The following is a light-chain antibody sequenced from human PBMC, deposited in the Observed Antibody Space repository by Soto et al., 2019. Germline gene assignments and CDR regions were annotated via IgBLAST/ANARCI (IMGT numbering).Light chain of an antibody. Sequence: DNQMTQSPSSLSASVGDRVTITCRASQSISSYLNWYQQKPGKAPKLLIYAASSLQSGVPSRFSGSGSGTDFTLTISSLQPEDFATYYCQQSYSTTTFGPGTKVDIK. J-gene: IGKJ3*01. CDR2: AAS. CDR3: QQSYSTTT. CDR1: QSISSY. V-gene: IGKV1-39*01.